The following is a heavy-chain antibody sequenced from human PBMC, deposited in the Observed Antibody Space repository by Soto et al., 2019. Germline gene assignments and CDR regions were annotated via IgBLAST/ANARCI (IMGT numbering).Heavy chain of an antibody. J-gene: IGHJ6*02. D-gene: IGHD2-15*01. Sequence: QVQVVESGGGVVQPGRSLRLSCAASGFTFSNYAVHWVRQAPGKGLECVAVISYNGGNRFYRDYVKGRFTISRDNSKNTVHLQLDSLRYEDAAVYYSARGDREDTAVVIGLRPGAYGVDVWGQGTKVTVSS. V-gene: IGHV3-30*19. CDR3: ARGDREDTAVVIGLRPGAYGVDV. CDR1: GFTFSNYA. CDR2: ISYNGGNR.